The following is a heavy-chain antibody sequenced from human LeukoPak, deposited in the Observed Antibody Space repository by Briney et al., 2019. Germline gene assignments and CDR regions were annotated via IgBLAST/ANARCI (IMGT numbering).Heavy chain of an antibody. CDR1: EFTFNNYA. Sequence: GGPLRLSCAASEFTFNNYAMSWVRQAPGKGLEWVSAASGRGRSTYYADSVKGRFTISRDNSKSTLYLQMNSLRAEDTAIYYCAKDQTNWYFDLWGRGTLVTVSS. D-gene: IGHD1-1*01. V-gene: IGHV3-23*01. CDR2: ASGRGRST. CDR3: AKDQTNWYFDL. J-gene: IGHJ2*01.